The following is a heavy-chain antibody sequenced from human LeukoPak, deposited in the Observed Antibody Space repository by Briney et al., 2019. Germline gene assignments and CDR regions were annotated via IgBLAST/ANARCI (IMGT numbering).Heavy chain of an antibody. V-gene: IGHV3-30*18. CDR3: AKDYDDAFDM. J-gene: IGHJ3*02. Sequence: GGSLRLSCAASGFTFSSYDMHWVRQAPGKGLEWVAVTSYDGRNKYYPDSVKGRFTISRDNSKNTLYLQMNSLRAEDTAVYYCAKDYDDAFDMWGQGTMVTVSS. D-gene: IGHD5-12*01. CDR1: GFTFSSYD. CDR2: TSYDGRNK.